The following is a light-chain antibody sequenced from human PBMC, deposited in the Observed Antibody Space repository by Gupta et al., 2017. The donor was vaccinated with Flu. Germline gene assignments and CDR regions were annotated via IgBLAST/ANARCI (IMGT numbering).Light chain of an antibody. J-gene: IGKJ1*01. Sequence: ERATLSCRASQSVSSSYLAWYQQKPGQAPRLLIYSASNRATGIPDRFSGSGSGTDFTLTISRLEPEDFAVYYCQQYGRSPGTFGQGTKVEIK. CDR1: QSVSSSY. V-gene: IGKV3-20*01. CDR2: SAS. CDR3: QQYGRSPGT.